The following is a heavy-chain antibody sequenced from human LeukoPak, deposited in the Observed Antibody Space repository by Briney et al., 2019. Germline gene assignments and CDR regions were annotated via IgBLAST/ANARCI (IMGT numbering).Heavy chain of an antibody. J-gene: IGHJ1*01. CDR2: IYSGGST. V-gene: IGHV3-53*01. CDR1: GFTFTNYA. Sequence: GGSLRLSCTASGFTFTNYALAWVRQAPGKGLEWVSVIYSGGSTYYADSMKGRFTISRDNSKNTLYLQMNSLRAEDTAVYYCARVLGYCSSTSCYKYFQHWGQGTLVTVSS. D-gene: IGHD2-2*02. CDR3: ARVLGYCSSTSCYKYFQH.